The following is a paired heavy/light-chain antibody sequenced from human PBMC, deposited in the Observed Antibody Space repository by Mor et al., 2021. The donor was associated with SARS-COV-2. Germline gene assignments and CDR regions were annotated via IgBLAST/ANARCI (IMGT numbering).Light chain of an antibody. CDR2: WAS. Sequence: DIVMTQSPDSLAVSLGERATINCKSSQSVLYSSNNKNYLAWYQQKPGQPPKLLIYWASTRESGVPDRFSGSGSGTDFTLTISSLQAEDVAVYYCQQYYSTLRTFGQGTKVEIK. V-gene: IGKV4-1*01. J-gene: IGKJ1*01. CDR1: QSVLYSSNNKNY. CDR3: QQYYSTLRT.
Heavy chain of an antibody. CDR2: IYSGGST. CDR3: ARAAADSGYDFWGWGWFDP. CDR1: GFTVSSNY. V-gene: IGHV3-53*02. Sequence: EVQLVETGGGLIQPGGSLRLSCAASGFTVSSNYMSWVRQAPGKGLEWVSVIYSGGSTYYADSVKGRFTISRDNSKNTLYLQMNSLRAEDTAVYYCARAAADSGYDFWGWGWFDPWGQGTLVTVSS. J-gene: IGHJ5*02. D-gene: IGHD5-12*01.